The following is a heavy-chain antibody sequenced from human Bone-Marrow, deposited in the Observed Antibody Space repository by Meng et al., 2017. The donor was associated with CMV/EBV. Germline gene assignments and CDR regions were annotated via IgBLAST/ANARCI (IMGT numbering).Heavy chain of an antibody. CDR1: GFTFSSYA. D-gene: IGHD1-7*01. Sequence: GGSLRPSCAVSGFTFSSYAMHWVRQDPGKGLEWVSAISGSGGSTYYADSVKGRFTISRDNSTNTLYLQMNSLRAEDTAVYYCAKDLLGITGTTVPFDYWGQGTLVTVSS. J-gene: IGHJ4*02. CDR3: AKDLLGITGTTVPFDY. V-gene: IGHV3-23*01. CDR2: ISGSGGST.